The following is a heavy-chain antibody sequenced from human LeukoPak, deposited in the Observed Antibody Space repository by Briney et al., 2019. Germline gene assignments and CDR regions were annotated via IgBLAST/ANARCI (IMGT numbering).Heavy chain of an antibody. CDR2: IHHSGST. CDR3: ARSYYDSRGRFDP. V-gene: IGHV4-38-2*02. Sequence: SETLSLTCTVSGYSIGSGYYWGWVRQPPGKGLEWIGTIHHSGSTYYSPSLRSRVTTSVDTSKNQFSLSLSSVTAADTAVYYCARSYYDSRGRFDPWGQGTLVTVSS. J-gene: IGHJ5*02. D-gene: IGHD3-22*01. CDR1: GYSIGSGYY.